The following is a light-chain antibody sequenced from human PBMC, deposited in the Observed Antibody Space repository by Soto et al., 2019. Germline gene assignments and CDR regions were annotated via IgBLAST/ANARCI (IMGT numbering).Light chain of an antibody. Sequence: QSVLTQPPSASGSPGQSLTISCTGTSSDVGGYNFVSWYQQHPGKAPKLMISDVNRRPSGVPDRFSGSKSGNTASLTVSGLQAEDVADYYCSSYAGSNNWVFGGGTKLTVL. V-gene: IGLV2-8*01. CDR2: DVN. CDR1: SSDVGGYNF. CDR3: SSYAGSNNWV. J-gene: IGLJ3*02.